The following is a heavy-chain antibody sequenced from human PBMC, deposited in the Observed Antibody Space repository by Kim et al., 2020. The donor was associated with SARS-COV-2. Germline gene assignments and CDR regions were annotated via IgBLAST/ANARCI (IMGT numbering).Heavy chain of an antibody. CDR3: ALDLAYYDILNGYY. V-gene: IGHV4-39*07. CDR2: IYYSGST. Sequence: SETLSLTCTVSGGSISSSSYYWGWIRQPPGKGLEWIGSIYYSGSTYYNPYLKSRVTISVDTSKNQFSLKLSSVTAADTAVYYCALDLAYYDILNGYYWGQGTLVTVSS. J-gene: IGHJ4*02. D-gene: IGHD3-9*01. CDR1: GGSISSSSYY.